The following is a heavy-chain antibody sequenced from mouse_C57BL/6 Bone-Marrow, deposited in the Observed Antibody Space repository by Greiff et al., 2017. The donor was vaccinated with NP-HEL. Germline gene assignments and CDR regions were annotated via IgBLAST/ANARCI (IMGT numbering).Heavy chain of an antibody. Sequence: QVQLQQPGADLVKPGASVKLSCKASGYTFTSYWMHWVKQRPGRGLEWIGRIDPNSGGTKFNEKLKTKATLTVDKPSSTAYMQLSILTSEDSAVYYCARYYYGSRGWYFDVWGTGTTVTVSS. CDR2: IDPNSGGT. CDR3: ARYYYGSRGWYFDV. CDR1: GYTFTSYW. J-gene: IGHJ1*03. V-gene: IGHV1-72*01. D-gene: IGHD1-1*01.